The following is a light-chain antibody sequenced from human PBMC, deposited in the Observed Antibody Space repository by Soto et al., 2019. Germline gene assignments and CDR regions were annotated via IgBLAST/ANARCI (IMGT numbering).Light chain of an antibody. J-gene: IGLJ1*01. CDR2: DVS. V-gene: IGLV2-14*01. CDR3: SSYTSSSTPLYV. Sequence: QSVLTQPASVSGSPGQSITISCTGTSSDVGGYNCVSWYQQHPGKAPKLMIYDVSNRPSGVSNRFSGSKSGNTASLTISGLQAEDEADYYCSSYTSSSTPLYVFGTGTKVTV. CDR1: SSDVGGYNC.